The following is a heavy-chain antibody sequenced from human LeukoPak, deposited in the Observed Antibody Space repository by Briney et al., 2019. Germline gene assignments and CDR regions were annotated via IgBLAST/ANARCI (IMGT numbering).Heavy chain of an antibody. CDR1: GFTFSSYA. Sequence: GGSLRLSCAASGFTFSSYAMSWVRQAPGKGLEWVSAISGSGGSTYYADSVKGRFTISRDNSKNTLYLQMNSLRAEDTAVYYCARGRITMVRGVINGYGMDVWGQGTTVTVSS. J-gene: IGHJ6*02. V-gene: IGHV3-23*01. CDR2: ISGSGGST. CDR3: ARGRITMVRGVINGYGMDV. D-gene: IGHD3-10*01.